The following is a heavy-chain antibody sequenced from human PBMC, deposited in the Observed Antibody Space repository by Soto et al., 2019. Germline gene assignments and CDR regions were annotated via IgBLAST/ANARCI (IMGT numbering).Heavy chain of an antibody. V-gene: IGHV1-2*02. J-gene: IGHJ4*02. D-gene: IGHD1-26*01. CDR2: IGPESGAT. CDR1: GYTFTGHY. Sequence: ASVKVSCKASGYTFTGHYIHWVRQAPQQGPEWMGEIGPESGATRYAQRFQGRVTMTMDTSITTVYMELKNLSPDDTAVYYCGRGRSGQIVVFYWGQGTPVTVSS. CDR3: GRGRSGQIVVFY.